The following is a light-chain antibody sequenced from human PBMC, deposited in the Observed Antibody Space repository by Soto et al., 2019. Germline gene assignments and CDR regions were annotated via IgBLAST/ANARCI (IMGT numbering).Light chain of an antibody. Sequence: SVLTQPPSVSGAPGQRVAISCTGSSSNIGAGSNVHWYQQLPGTAPKLLIYANALRPSGVPDRFSGSKSGTSASLAITGLQAEDEADYFCQSYDSTLSGWVFGGGTKLTVL. CDR3: QSYDSTLSGWV. CDR1: SSNIGAGSN. V-gene: IGLV1-40*01. J-gene: IGLJ3*02. CDR2: ANA.